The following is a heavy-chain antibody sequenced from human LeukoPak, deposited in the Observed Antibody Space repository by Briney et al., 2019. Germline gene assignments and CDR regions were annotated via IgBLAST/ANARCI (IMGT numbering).Heavy chain of an antibody. D-gene: IGHD3-10*01. V-gene: IGHV3-33*01. Sequence: GGSLRLSCAASGFTFSSDGMQWVRQAPGKGLEWVAVIWYDGSNKYYADSVKGRFTISRDNSKNTVYLQMNSLRAEDAAVYYCARCGVTHGLDVWGQGTTVTVSS. CDR1: GFTFSSDG. CDR2: IWYDGSNK. J-gene: IGHJ6*02. CDR3: ARCGVTHGLDV.